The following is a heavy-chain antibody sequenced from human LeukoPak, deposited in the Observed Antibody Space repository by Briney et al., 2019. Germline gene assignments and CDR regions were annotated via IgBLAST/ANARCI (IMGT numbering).Heavy chain of an antibody. CDR3: ARVDIVATITNYYYYMDV. Sequence: EASVKVSCKASGYTFTSYGISWVRQAPGQGLEWVGWISAYNVNTNYAQKLQGRVTMTTDTSTSTAYMELRSLRSDDTAVYYCARVDIVATITNYYYYMDVWGKGTTVTVSS. V-gene: IGHV1-18*01. D-gene: IGHD5-12*01. CDR2: ISAYNVNT. J-gene: IGHJ6*03. CDR1: GYTFTSYG.